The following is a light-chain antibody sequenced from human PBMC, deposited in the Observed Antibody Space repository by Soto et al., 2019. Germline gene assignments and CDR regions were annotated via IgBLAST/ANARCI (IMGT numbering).Light chain of an antibody. J-gene: IGLJ1*01. Sequence: SYELTQPPSVSVSPGQTARITCSGDALPKQYAYWYQQKPGQVPVVVIYKDNGRPSGIPERFSGSSSGTTVTLTISGVQAEDEAYYYCQSSDSSGRYPYVFGTGTKV. CDR3: QSSDSSGRYPYV. CDR1: ALPKQY. V-gene: IGLV3-25*02. CDR2: KDN.